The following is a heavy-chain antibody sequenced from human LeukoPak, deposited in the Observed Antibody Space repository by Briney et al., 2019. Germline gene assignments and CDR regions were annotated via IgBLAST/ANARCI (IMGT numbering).Heavy chain of an antibody. CDR1: GYSFTSYW. CDR2: IYPDDSDT. D-gene: IGHD2-2*01. J-gene: IGHJ4*02. Sequence: GEPLKISCKGSGYSFTSYWIGWVRQMPGKGLEWMGIIYPDDSDTRYSPSFQGQVTLSDAKSISTAYLQWSSLKASDTAMYYCARHGAVVVPAEFDYWGQGTLVTVSS. V-gene: IGHV5-51*01. CDR3: ARHGAVVVPAEFDY.